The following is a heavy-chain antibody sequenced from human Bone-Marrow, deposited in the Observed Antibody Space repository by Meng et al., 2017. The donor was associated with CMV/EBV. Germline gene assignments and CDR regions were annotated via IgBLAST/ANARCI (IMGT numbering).Heavy chain of an antibody. CDR3: AHYDNSGLHAFDV. CDR1: GFTFSSYA. D-gene: IGHD3-22*01. V-gene: IGHV3-74*01. CDR2: INSDGSTT. J-gene: IGHJ3*01. Sequence: GGSLRLSCAASGFTFSSYAMSWVRQAPGKGLVWVSRINSDGSTTTYADFVKGRFTISRDNAKNTLFLQMNSLRAEDTAVYYCAHYDNSGLHAFDVWGQGTMVTVSS.